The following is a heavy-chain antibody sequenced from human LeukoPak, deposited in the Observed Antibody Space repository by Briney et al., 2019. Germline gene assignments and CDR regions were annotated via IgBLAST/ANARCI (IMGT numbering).Heavy chain of an antibody. CDR1: GFTFDDYV. D-gene: IGHD2-2*01. Sequence: PGRSLRLSCAASGFTFDDYVMHWVRQAPGKGLEWVSGISWNSGSIGYADSVKGRFTISRDNAKNSLYPQMNSLRAEDMALYYCAKGYCSSTSCSTDYWGQGTLVTVSS. CDR2: ISWNSGSI. J-gene: IGHJ4*02. V-gene: IGHV3-9*03. CDR3: AKGYCSSTSCSTDY.